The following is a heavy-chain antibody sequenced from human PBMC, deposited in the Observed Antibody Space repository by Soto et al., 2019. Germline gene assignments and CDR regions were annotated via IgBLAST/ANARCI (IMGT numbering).Heavy chain of an antibody. D-gene: IGHD4-4*01. J-gene: IGHJ3*02. CDR3: TRGLLDYKLTPAI. V-gene: IGHV3-49*03. CDR2: IRSKAYGGTT. CDR1: GFSFGDYA. Sequence: GGSLRLASTAPGFSFGDYAMSCFRQAPGKGLEWVGFIRSKAYGGTTEYAASVKGRFTISRDDSKSIAYLQMNSLKTEDTAVYYCTRGLLDYKLTPAIWGQGKMVTVSS.